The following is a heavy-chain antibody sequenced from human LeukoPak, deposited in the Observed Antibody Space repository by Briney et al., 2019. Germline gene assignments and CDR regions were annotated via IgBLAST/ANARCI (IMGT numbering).Heavy chain of an antibody. J-gene: IGHJ2*01. Sequence: GRSLRLSCAASGFTFSSYGMHWFRQAPGKGLEWVAVIWYDGSNKDYADSVKGRFTISRDNSKNTLYLQMNSLRAKDTVVYYCARDGFTIMVVGWYFDLWGRGTLVTVSS. V-gene: IGHV3-33*01. CDR3: ARDGFTIMVVGWYFDL. D-gene: IGHD3-22*01. CDR2: IWYDGSNK. CDR1: GFTFSSYG.